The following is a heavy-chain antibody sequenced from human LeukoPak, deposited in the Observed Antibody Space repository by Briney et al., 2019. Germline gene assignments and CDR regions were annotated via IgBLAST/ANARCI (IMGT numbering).Heavy chain of an antibody. Sequence: ASVKVSCKASGYTFTSYGISWVRQAPGQGLEWMGWISAYNGNTNYAQKLQGRVTMTTDTSTSTAYMELRSLGSDDTAVYYCARVSDSFAFYNYPDYWGQGTLVTVSS. CDR2: ISAYNGNT. J-gene: IGHJ4*02. D-gene: IGHD5-24*01. V-gene: IGHV1-18*01. CDR3: ARVSDSFAFYNYPDY. CDR1: GYTFTSYG.